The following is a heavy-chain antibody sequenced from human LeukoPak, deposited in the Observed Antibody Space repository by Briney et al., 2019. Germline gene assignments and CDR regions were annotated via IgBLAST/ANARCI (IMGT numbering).Heavy chain of an antibody. CDR2: INWNGGSI. V-gene: IGHV3-20*04. J-gene: IGHJ5*02. Sequence: GGSLRLSCADSGFTFDDYGMSWVRQAPGKGLEWVSGINWNGGSIGYADSVKGRFTISRDNAKNSLYLQMNSLRAEDTALYYCARDFLRDYSNYVGWFDPWGQGTLVTVSS. CDR1: GFTFDDYG. CDR3: ARDFLRDYSNYVGWFDP. D-gene: IGHD4-11*01.